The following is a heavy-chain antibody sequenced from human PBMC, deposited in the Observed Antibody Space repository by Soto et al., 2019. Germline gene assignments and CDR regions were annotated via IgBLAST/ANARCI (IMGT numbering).Heavy chain of an antibody. J-gene: IGHJ4*02. V-gene: IGHV3-23*01. D-gene: IGHD1-26*01. CDR3: AKDLRPDGRYDSDY. CDR1: GFIFRTYA. CDR2: MVGDGSSS. Sequence: EVQLLESGGGLAQPGGSLRLSCAASGFIFRTYAMNWVRQAPGKGLEWVSVMVGDGSSSDYADSVRGRFTISRDNSKNTLYLQMKNLRAEDTAVYYCAKDLRPDGRYDSDYWGQGTLVTVSS.